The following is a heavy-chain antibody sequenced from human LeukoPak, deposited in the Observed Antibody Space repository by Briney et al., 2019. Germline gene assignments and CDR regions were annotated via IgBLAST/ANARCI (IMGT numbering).Heavy chain of an antibody. V-gene: IGHV3-20*04. Sequence: GGSLRLSCAASGFTFVDYGMSCVRQAPGKGLGWVSGIILNGGSTGYADSAKGRFTISRDNAKNSLYLQMNSLRAEDTALYYCASGAQVEPFDYWGQGDLVTVSS. CDR3: ASGAQVEPFDY. CDR1: GFTFVDYG. CDR2: IILNGGST. J-gene: IGHJ4*02. D-gene: IGHD2-2*01.